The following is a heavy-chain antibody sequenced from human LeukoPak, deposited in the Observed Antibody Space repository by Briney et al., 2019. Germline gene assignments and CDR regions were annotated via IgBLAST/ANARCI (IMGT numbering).Heavy chain of an antibody. Sequence: GGSLRLSCEASGFTFSDYYIDWVRQAPGKGLEWVGRSRDKPNSYITEYAASVKGRFTIIRDDSKNSLYLQMNNLRTEDTAVYYCARGVRYSSAWAFDYWGQGTLVTVSS. J-gene: IGHJ4*02. CDR1: GFTFSDYY. V-gene: IGHV3-72*01. CDR2: SRDKPNSYIT. D-gene: IGHD6-19*01. CDR3: ARGVRYSSAWAFDY.